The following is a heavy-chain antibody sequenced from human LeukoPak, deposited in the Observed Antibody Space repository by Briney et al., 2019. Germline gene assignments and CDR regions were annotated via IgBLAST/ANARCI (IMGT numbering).Heavy chain of an antibody. CDR3: ARDRRCSSTSCSGLDY. CDR2: ISSSSSTI. D-gene: IGHD2-2*01. CDR1: GFTFSSYS. V-gene: IGHV3-48*04. Sequence: GGSLRLSCAASGFTFSSYSMNWVRRAPGKGLEWVSYISSSSSTIYYADSVKGRFTISRDNAKNSLYLQMNSLRAEDTAVYYCARDRRCSSTSCSGLDYWGQGTLVTVSS. J-gene: IGHJ4*02.